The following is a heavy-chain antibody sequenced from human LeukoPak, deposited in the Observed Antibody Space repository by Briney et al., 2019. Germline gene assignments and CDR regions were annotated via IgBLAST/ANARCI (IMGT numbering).Heavy chain of an antibody. V-gene: IGHV3-33*01. CDR3: AIVAPYSSSWYWFDP. Sequence: PGRSLRLSWAASGFNFSSYGMHWVRQAPGKGLEWVAVIWYDGSNKYYADSVKGRFTISRDNSKNTLYLQMNSLRAEDTAVYYCAIVAPYSSSWYWFDPWGQGTLVTVSS. D-gene: IGHD6-13*01. CDR1: GFNFSSYG. CDR2: IWYDGSNK. J-gene: IGHJ5*02.